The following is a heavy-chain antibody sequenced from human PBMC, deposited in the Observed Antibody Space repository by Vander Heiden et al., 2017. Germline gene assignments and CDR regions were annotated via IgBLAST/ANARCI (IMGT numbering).Heavy chain of an antibody. CDR2: INHSGST. D-gene: IGHD2-2*01. J-gene: IGHJ3*02. Sequence: QVQLQQWGAGLLKPSETLSLTCAVYGGSFSGYYWSWFRQPPGKGLEWIGEINHSGSTNYNPSLKSRVTISVDTSKNQFSLKLSSVTAADTAVYYCARREAGYCSSTSCYPGAFDIWGQGTMVTVSS. CDR3: ARREAGYCSSTSCYPGAFDI. V-gene: IGHV4-34*01. CDR1: GGSFSGYY.